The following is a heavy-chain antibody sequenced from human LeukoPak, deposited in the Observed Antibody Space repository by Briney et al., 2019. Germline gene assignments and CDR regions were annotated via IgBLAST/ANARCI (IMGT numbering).Heavy chain of an antibody. CDR3: ARGLRAAATRSMDV. J-gene: IGHJ6*02. V-gene: IGHV4-31*03. Sequence: SETLSLACTVSGGSISSGGYYWSWIRQHPGKGLEWIGYIYYSGSTYYNPSLKSRVTISVDTSKNQFSLKLSSVTAADTAVYYCARGLRAAATRSMDVWGQGTTVTVSS. CDR2: IYYSGST. CDR1: GGSISSGGYY. D-gene: IGHD6-13*01.